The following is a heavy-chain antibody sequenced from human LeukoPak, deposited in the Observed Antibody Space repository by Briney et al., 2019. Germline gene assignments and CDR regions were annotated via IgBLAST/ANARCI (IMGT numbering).Heavy chain of an antibody. CDR3: ARVRVSGGYWYFDL. V-gene: IGHV4-59*01. D-gene: IGHD6-19*01. J-gene: IGHJ2*01. Sequence: SETLSLTCTVSGGSISSYYWSWIRQPPGKGLEWIGYIYYSGSTNYNPSLKSRVTISVDTSKNQFSLKLSSVTAADTAVYYCARVRVSGGYWYFDLWGRGALVTVSS. CDR2: IYYSGST. CDR1: GGSISSYY.